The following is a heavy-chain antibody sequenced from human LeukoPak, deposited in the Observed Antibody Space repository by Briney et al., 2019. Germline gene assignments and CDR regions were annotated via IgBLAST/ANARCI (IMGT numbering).Heavy chain of an antibody. J-gene: IGHJ3*02. V-gene: IGHV3-30*18. D-gene: IGHD6-13*01. CDR2: ISYDGSNK. Sequence: GGSLRLSCATSGFSLSRNGMHWVRQAPGKGLEWVAVISYDGSNKYYADSVKGRFTISRDNSKNTLYLQMNSLRAEDTAVYYCAKPYSSSWYSAFDIWGQGTMVTVSS. CDR3: AKPYSSSWYSAFDI. CDR1: GFSLSRNG.